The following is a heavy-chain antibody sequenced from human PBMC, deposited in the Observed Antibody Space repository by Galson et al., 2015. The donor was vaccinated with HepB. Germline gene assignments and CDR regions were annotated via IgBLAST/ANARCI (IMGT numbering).Heavy chain of an antibody. CDR1: GYTFTSFY. J-gene: IGHJ4*02. D-gene: IGHD3-10*01. CDR3: ARRPYGSGSYDY. V-gene: IGHV1-46*03. Sequence: SVKVSCKASGYTFTSFYIHWVRQAPGQGLEWMGIINPSGGSTSHARKFQGRVTMTRDTSTSTVYMELRSLRSEDTAVYYCARRPYGSGSYDYWGQGTLVTVSS. CDR2: INPSGGST.